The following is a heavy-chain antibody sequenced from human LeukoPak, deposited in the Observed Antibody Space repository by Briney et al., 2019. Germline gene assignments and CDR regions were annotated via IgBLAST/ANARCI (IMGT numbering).Heavy chain of an antibody. V-gene: IGHV4-34*01. Sequence: SETLSLSCAVYGGSFSGYYWSWIRQPPGKGLEWIGEINHSGSTNYNPSLKSRVTISVDTSKNQFSLKLSSVTAADTAVYYCARSYGMTTNFDYWGQGTLVTVSS. CDR3: ARSYGMTTNFDY. D-gene: IGHD4-17*01. CDR1: GGSFSGYY. CDR2: INHSGST. J-gene: IGHJ4*02.